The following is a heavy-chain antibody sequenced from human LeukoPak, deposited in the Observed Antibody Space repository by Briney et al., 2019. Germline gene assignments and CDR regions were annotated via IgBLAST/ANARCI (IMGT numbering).Heavy chain of an antibody. CDR2: ISERGGST. D-gene: IGHD3-10*01. V-gene: IGHV3-23*01. J-gene: IGHJ4*02. CDR1: GISLSNYA. Sequence: QAGGSLGLSCVVSGISLSNYAMTWVRQAPGKGLEWVSYISERGGSTTYADSVKGRFTISRDTSLNTLYLQMNNLRAEDTAVYFCAKRGVVIRGILVIGYHQEAYHYDFWGQGVLVTVSS. CDR3: AKRGVVIRGILVIGYHQEAYHYDF.